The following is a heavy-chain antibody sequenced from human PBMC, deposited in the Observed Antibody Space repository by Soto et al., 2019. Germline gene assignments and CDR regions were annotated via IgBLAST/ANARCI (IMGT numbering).Heavy chain of an antibody. Sequence: EVQLLESGGGLVQPGGSLRLSCAAPGFTFSNYAMSWVRQAPGKGLEWVSTIRGGGITTYYADPVKGRFTISRDNSKNTLYLQMNSLRVEDTAVYYCAKGGTGSIDWFDPWGQGTLVTVPS. J-gene: IGHJ5*02. D-gene: IGHD1-1*01. CDR3: AKGGTGSIDWFDP. CDR2: IRGGGITT. V-gene: IGHV3-23*01. CDR1: GFTFSNYA.